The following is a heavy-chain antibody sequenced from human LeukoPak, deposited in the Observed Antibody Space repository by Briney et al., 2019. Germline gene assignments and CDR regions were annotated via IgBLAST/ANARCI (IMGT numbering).Heavy chain of an antibody. Sequence: ASVKVSCKASIYTFTDYYMHWVRQAPGQGLEWMGWINPNNGGTNYAQKFQGRVTMTRDTSISTGYMELSRLRSDDTAVYYCARGGWSLGYCSSSSCLDWFDPWGQGTLVTVSS. CDR3: ARGGWSLGYCSSSSCLDWFDP. CDR2: INPNNGGT. CDR1: IYTFTDYY. D-gene: IGHD2-2*01. J-gene: IGHJ5*02. V-gene: IGHV1-2*02.